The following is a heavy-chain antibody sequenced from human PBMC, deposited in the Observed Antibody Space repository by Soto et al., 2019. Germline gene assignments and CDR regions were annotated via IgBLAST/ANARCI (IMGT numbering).Heavy chain of an antibody. D-gene: IGHD2-2*01. Sequence: GSLRLSCAASGFTFSSYAMSWVRQAPGKGLEWVSAISGSGGSTYYADSVKGRFTISRDNSKNTLYLQMNSLRAEDTAVYYCAKDPAHCSSTSCYRDFDYWGQGTLVTVSS. V-gene: IGHV3-23*01. CDR2: ISGSGGST. CDR3: AKDPAHCSSTSCYRDFDY. CDR1: GFTFSSYA. J-gene: IGHJ4*02.